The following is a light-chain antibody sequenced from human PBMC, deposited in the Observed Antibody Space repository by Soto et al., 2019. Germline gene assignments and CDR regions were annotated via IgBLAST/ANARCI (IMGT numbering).Light chain of an antibody. J-gene: IGKJ2*01. V-gene: IGKV3-15*01. CDR3: QQYNNWPPRDS. CDR1: QSVSSN. CDR2: GAS. Sequence: EIVMTQSPATLSVSPGERTTLSCRASQSVSSNLAWYQQKPGQAPRLLIYGASTRATGIPARFSGSGSGTDSTLTISSLQSEDFAVYYCQQYNNWPPRDSFGQGTKLEIK.